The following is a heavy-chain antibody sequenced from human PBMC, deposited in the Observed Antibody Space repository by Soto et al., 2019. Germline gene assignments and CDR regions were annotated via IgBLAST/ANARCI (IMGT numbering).Heavy chain of an antibody. D-gene: IGHD3-3*01. CDR3: AKASRFDFWSGYYPDY. CDR1: GFTFDDYA. V-gene: IGHV3-9*01. J-gene: IGHJ4*02. CDR2: ISWNSGSI. Sequence: VQLVESGGGLVQPGRSLRLSCAASGFTFDDYAMHWVRQAPGKGLEWVSGISWNSGSIGYADSVKGRFTISRDNAKNSLYLQMNSLRAEDTALYYCAKASRFDFWSGYYPDYWGQGTLVTVSS.